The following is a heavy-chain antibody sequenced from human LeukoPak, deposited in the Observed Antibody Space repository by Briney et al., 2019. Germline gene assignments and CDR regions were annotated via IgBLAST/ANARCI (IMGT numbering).Heavy chain of an antibody. D-gene: IGHD2-21*02. Sequence: GGSLRLSCAASEFTFSSYGMHWVRQAPGKGLEWVAVISYDGSNKYYADSVKGRFTISRDNSKNTLYLQMNSLRAEDTAVYYCAKAGDCGFDYWGQGTLVTVSS. V-gene: IGHV3-30*18. J-gene: IGHJ4*02. CDR1: EFTFSSYG. CDR2: ISYDGSNK. CDR3: AKAGDCGFDY.